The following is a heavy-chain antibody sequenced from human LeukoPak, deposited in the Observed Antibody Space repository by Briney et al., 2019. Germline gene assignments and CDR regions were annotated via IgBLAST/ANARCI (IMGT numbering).Heavy chain of an antibody. CDR1: GYTFTSYD. CDR2: MNPNSGNT. J-gene: IGHJ4*02. V-gene: IGHV1-8*01. D-gene: IGHD6-6*01. CDR3: ARIVRTDIDY. Sequence: ASVKVSCKASGYTFTSYDINWVRQATGQGLEWMGWMNPNSGNTGDAQKFQGRVTMTRNTSISTAYMELSSLGCEDETVYYCARIVRTDIDYWGQGTRVTVYS.